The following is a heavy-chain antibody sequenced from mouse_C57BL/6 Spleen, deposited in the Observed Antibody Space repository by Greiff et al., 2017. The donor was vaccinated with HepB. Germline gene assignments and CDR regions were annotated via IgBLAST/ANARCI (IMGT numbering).Heavy chain of an antibody. CDR1: GSAFSSYW. D-gene: IGHD2-5*01. V-gene: IGHV1-80*01. Sequence: VQLQQSGAELVKPGASVKFSCKASGSAFSSYWMNWVKQRPGQGLEWIGKIYPGDGDTNYNGKFKGKATLTADTSSSTAYMQLSSLTSEDSAVYFCARGGYCSNHYYYAMDYWGQGTSVTVSS. J-gene: IGHJ4*01. CDR3: ARGGYCSNHYYYAMDY. CDR2: IYPGDGDT.